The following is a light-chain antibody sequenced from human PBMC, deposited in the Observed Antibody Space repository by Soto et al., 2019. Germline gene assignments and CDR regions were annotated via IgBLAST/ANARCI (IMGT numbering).Light chain of an antibody. CDR2: DTS. CDR1: QSVRNK. J-gene: IGKJ5*01. CDR3: QQYNIWRSIT. V-gene: IGKV3-15*01. Sequence: QSPATLSVTKGERATLSCRASQSVRNKVAWYQHKPGQTPRVIIYDTSTRAAGIPARFSGSGYGTYFTLTISSLQSEDFAVYYCQQYNIWRSITFGQVTLPAIK.